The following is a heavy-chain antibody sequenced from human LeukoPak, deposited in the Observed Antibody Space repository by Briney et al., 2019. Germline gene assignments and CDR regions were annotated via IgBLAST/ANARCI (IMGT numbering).Heavy chain of an antibody. D-gene: IGHD3-10*01. CDR1: GYTFTGYY. CDR2: INPNSGGT. V-gene: IGHV1-2*06. Sequence: GASVKVSCKASGYTFTGYYMHWVRQAPGQGLEWMGRINPNSGGTNYAQKFHGRVTMTRETSISTAYMELSRLRSDDTAVYYCATGGVRDYYGSGSYYNGGYWGQGTLVTVSS. CDR3: ATGGVRDYYGSGSYYNGGY. J-gene: IGHJ4*02.